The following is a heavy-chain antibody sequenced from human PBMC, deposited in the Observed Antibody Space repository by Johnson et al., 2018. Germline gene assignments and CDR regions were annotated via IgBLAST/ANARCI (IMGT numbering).Heavy chain of an antibody. CDR1: GFTFGDYA. D-gene: IGHD6-13*01. Sequence: VQLVQSGGGLVQPGRSLRLSCTASGFTFGDYAMSWFRQAPGKGLEWVGFIRSKAYGGTTEYAASVKGRFTIPRDDSKSTADLQMNSLKTEDTAVYYLTRDKAAAGVRAFDIWGQGTMVTVSS. J-gene: IGHJ3*02. CDR3: TRDKAAAGVRAFDI. V-gene: IGHV3-49*03. CDR2: IRSKAYGGTT.